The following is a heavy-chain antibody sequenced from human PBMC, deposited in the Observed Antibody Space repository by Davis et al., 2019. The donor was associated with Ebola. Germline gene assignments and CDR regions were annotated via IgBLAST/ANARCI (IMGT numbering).Heavy chain of an antibody. Sequence: ASVKVSCKASGYTFTGYYMHWVRQAPGQGLEWMGWINPNSGGTNYAQKFQGWVTMTRDTSISTAYMELSRLRSDDTAVYYCARGDIVVVPAAPKPYYYYGMDVWGQGTTVTVSS. J-gene: IGHJ6*02. CDR3: ARGDIVVVPAAPKPYYYYGMDV. CDR1: GYTFTGYY. CDR2: INPNSGGT. V-gene: IGHV1-2*04. D-gene: IGHD2-2*01.